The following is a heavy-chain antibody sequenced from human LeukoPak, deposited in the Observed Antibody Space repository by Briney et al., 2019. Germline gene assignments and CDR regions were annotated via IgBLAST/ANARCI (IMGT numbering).Heavy chain of an antibody. CDR3: ARHDVTMVRGVAYFDY. CDR1: GGSIRSYY. J-gene: IGHJ4*02. V-gene: IGHV4-59*08. CDR2: IYYSGST. D-gene: IGHD3-10*01. Sequence: SETLSLTCTVSGGSIRSYYWSWIRQPPGKGLEWIGYIYYSGSTNYNPSLKSRVTISVDTSKNQFSLKLSSVTAADTAVYYCARHDVTMVRGVAYFDYWGQGTLVTVSS.